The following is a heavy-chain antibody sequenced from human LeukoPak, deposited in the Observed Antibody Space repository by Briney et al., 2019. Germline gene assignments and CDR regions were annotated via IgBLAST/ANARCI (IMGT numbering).Heavy chain of an antibody. Sequence: GASVKVSCRASGYTFTSYGISWVRQAPGQGLEWMGWISAYNGNTNYAQKLQGRVTMTTDTSTSTAYMELRSLRSDDTAVYDCARALQGNYDSSGYNPSVDYWGQGTLVTVSS. J-gene: IGHJ4*02. CDR3: ARALQGNYDSSGYNPSVDY. V-gene: IGHV1-18*01. CDR2: ISAYNGNT. D-gene: IGHD3-22*01. CDR1: GYTFTSYG.